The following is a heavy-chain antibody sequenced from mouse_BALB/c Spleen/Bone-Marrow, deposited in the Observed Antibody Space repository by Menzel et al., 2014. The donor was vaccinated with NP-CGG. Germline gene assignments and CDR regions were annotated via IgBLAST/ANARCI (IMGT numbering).Heavy chain of an antibody. CDR1: GFSFNSYG. CDR2: ISGGGSYT. V-gene: IGHV5-9-2*01. J-gene: IGHJ3*01. D-gene: IGHD2-4*01. CDR3: ARHAYYDETEVSFVY. Sequence: EVKLVESGGGLVKPGGSLKLSCAASGFSFNSYGMSWVRQTPEKRLEWVATISGGGSYTFYPATVKGRFTISRDNAKNNLDLQLSSLRSEDTALYYGARHAYYDETEVSFVYWGQGTLVTVSA.